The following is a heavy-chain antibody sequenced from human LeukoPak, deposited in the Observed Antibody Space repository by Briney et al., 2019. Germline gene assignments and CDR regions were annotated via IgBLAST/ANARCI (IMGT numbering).Heavy chain of an antibody. CDR2: ITATGDTA. D-gene: IGHD3-10*01. CDR3: AKCLYYYGSGSYPPFDY. J-gene: IGHJ4*02. Sequence: PGGSLRLSCVASGFTFTKCAMSWIRQAPGKGLEWVAIITATGDTAYYADSVKGRFTISRDNSRNTVYMQMDSLRAEDTAVYYCAKCLYYYGSGSYPPFDYWGQGTLVTVSS. CDR1: GFTFTKCA. V-gene: IGHV3-23*01.